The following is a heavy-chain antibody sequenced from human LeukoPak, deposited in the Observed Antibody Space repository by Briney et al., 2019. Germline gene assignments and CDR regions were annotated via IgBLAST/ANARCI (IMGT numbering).Heavy chain of an antibody. CDR2: MNPNSGNT. CDR1: GCTFTSYD. CDR3: ARGSEIPNWFDP. J-gene: IGHJ5*02. D-gene: IGHD2-21*01. V-gene: IGHV1-8*01. Sequence: ASVKVSCKASGCTFTSYDINWVRQATGQGLEWMGWMNPNSGNTGYAQKFQGRVTMTRNTSISTAYMGLSSLRSEDTAVYYCARGSEIPNWFDPWGQGTLVTVSS.